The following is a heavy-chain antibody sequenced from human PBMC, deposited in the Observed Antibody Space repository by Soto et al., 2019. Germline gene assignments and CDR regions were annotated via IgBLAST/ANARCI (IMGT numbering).Heavy chain of an antibody. V-gene: IGHV1-2*04. CDR1: GYTFTGCY. CDR3: ARDLGSGPYYYYGMDV. J-gene: IGHJ6*02. D-gene: IGHD2-15*01. CDR2: INPNSGGT. Sequence: ASVKVSCKASGYTFTGCYMHWVRQAPGQGLEWMGWINPNSGGTNYAQKFQGWVTMTRDTSISTAYMELSRLRSDDTAVYYCARDLGSGPYYYYGMDVWGQGTTVTVSS.